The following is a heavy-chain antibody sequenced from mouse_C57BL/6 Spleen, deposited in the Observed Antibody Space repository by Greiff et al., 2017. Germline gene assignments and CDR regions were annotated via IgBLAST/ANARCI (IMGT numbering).Heavy chain of an antibody. D-gene: IGHD4-1*01. V-gene: IGHV1-69*01. Sequence: QVQLQQPGAELVMPGASVKLSCKASGYTFTSYWMHWVKQRPGQGLERIGEIDPSDSYTNYNQKFKGKSTLTVDKSSSTAYMQLSSLTSEDSAVYYCARSRGFNWLDYWGQGTTLTVSS. J-gene: IGHJ2*01. CDR3: ARSRGFNWLDY. CDR1: GYTFTSYW. CDR2: IDPSDSYT.